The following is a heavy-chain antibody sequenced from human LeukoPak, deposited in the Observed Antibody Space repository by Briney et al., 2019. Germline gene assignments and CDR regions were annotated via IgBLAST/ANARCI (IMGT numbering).Heavy chain of an antibody. Sequence: ASVTVSFTASGYTFTNYDFNWVRQATGQRPEWMGWMSPNSGDTGYAQKFQDRVTMTRNTSISTAYMELSSLRSDDTAVYYCARGPPNWGYDYWGPGTLVTVSS. J-gene: IGHJ4*02. V-gene: IGHV1-8*01. CDR1: GYTFTNYD. CDR2: MSPNSGDT. CDR3: ARGPPNWGYDY. D-gene: IGHD7-27*01.